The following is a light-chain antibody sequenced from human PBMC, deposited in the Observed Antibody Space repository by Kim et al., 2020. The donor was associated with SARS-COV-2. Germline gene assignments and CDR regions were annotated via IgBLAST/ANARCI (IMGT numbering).Light chain of an antibody. J-gene: IGKJ1*01. Sequence: SPGERATLSCRASQSVSSNYLAWYQQKPGQAPRLLIYGASSRATGIPDRFSGSGSGTDFTLTISRLESEDFAVYFCQQYGSSPRTFGQGTKVEIK. CDR3: QQYGSSPRT. CDR2: GAS. V-gene: IGKV3-20*01. CDR1: QSVSSNY.